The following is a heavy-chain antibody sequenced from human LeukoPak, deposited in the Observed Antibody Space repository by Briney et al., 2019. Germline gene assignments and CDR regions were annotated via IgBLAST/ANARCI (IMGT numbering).Heavy chain of an antibody. CDR3: AGLLLWFGELLWEGDY. D-gene: IGHD3-10*01. Sequence: GGSLRLSCAASGFTFSGSDMHWVRQAPGKGLEWVAVISYDGSNKYYADSVKGRFTISRDNSKNTLYLQMNSLRAEDTAVYYCAGLLLWFGELLWEGDYWGQGTLVTVSS. V-gene: IGHV3-30*03. J-gene: IGHJ4*02. CDR2: ISYDGSNK. CDR1: GFTFSGSD.